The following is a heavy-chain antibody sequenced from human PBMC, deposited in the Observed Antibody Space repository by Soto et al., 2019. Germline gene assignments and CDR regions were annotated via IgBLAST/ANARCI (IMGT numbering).Heavy chain of an antibody. Sequence: QVQLVESGGGVVQPGRSLRLSCAASGFTFSSYAMHWVRQAPGKGLEWVAVISYDGSNKYYADSVKGRFTISRDNSKNTLDLQMNSLRAEDTAVYYCAREGSSGWYWGQGTLVTVSS. CDR2: ISYDGSNK. CDR3: AREGSSGWY. V-gene: IGHV3-30-3*01. J-gene: IGHJ4*02. D-gene: IGHD6-19*01. CDR1: GFTFSSYA.